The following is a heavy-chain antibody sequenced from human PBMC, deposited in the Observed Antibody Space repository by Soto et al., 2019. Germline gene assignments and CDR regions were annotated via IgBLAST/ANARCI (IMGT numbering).Heavy chain of an antibody. Sequence: GGSLRLSCAASGFTFSSYGMHWVRQAPGKGLEWVAVIWYDGSNKYYADSVKGRFTISRDNSKNTLYLQMNSLRAEDTAVYYCARELLDCSSTSCYEGGDFDYWGQGTLVTVSS. CDR1: GFTFSSYG. CDR3: ARELLDCSSTSCYEGGDFDY. D-gene: IGHD2-2*01. J-gene: IGHJ4*02. V-gene: IGHV3-33*01. CDR2: IWYDGSNK.